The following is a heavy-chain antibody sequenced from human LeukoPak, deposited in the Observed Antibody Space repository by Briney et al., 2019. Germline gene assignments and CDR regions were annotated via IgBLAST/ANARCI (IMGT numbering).Heavy chain of an antibody. Sequence: GGSLRLSCAASGFTFDDYTMHWVRQAPGKGLEWVSLISWDGGSTYYADSVKGRFTISRDNSKNSLYLQMNSLRTEDTALYYCAKDLEDRDGYNYWGADYWGQGTLVTVSS. CDR2: ISWDGGST. D-gene: IGHD5-24*01. CDR3: AKDLEDRDGYNYWGADY. V-gene: IGHV3-43*01. J-gene: IGHJ4*02. CDR1: GFTFDDYT.